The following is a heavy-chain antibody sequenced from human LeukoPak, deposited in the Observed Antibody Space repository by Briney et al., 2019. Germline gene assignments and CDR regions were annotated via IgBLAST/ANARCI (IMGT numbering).Heavy chain of an antibody. CDR2: IYYSGST. J-gene: IGHJ3*02. CDR1: GGSISSSSYY. CDR3: ARPRVTGTATVSFDI. D-gene: IGHD1-7*01. V-gene: IGHV4-39*01. Sequence: KPSETLSLTCTVSGGSISSSSYYWGWIRQPPGKGLEWIGSIYYSGSTYFNPSLKSRVTISVDTSKNQFSLKLSSVTAADTAVYYCARPRVTGTATVSFDIWGQGAMVTVSS.